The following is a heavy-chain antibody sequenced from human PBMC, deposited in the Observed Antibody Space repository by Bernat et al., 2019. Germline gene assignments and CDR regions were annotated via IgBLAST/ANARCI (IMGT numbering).Heavy chain of an antibody. Sequence: EVQLVQSGAEVKKPGESLKISCKGSGYSFTNYWIAWLRQMPGKGLEWMGVIYSGDSEIRYSPSFQGQVTISADTSISTAYLQWSSLRASDTAMYYSARHTTGINDYWGQGTLVTVSS. D-gene: IGHD2-8*01. J-gene: IGHJ4*02. CDR2: IYSGDSEI. CDR3: ARHTTGINDY. CDR1: GYSFTNYW. V-gene: IGHV5-51*01.